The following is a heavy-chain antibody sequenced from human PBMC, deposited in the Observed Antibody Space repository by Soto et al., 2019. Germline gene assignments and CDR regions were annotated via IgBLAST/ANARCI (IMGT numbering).Heavy chain of an antibody. J-gene: IGHJ4*02. CDR2: IIPIFGTA. CDR3: ASSTGGYCTSTSCYTGRD. V-gene: IGHV1-69*13. CDR1: GGTFSSYA. Sequence: SVKVSCKASGGTFSSYAISWVRQAPGQGXEWMGGIIPIFGTANYAQKFQGRVTITADESTSTAYMELSSLRSEDTAVYYCASSTGGYCTSTSCYTGRDWGQGTLVSVAS. D-gene: IGHD2-2*02.